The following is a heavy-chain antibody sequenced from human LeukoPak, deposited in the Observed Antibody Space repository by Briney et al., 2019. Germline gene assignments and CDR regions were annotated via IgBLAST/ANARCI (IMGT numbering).Heavy chain of an antibody. CDR3: AKDQTRYSNSGYYYFYYMDV. D-gene: IGHD4-11*01. CDR2: ISYDGSNK. Sequence: GGSLRLSCAASGFTFSSYGMHWVRQAPGKGLEWVAVISYDGSNKYYADSVKGRCTVSRDDSKNTLYLQMNSLRAEDTAVYYCAKDQTRYSNSGYYYFYYMDVWGKGTTVTVSS. J-gene: IGHJ6*03. CDR1: GFTFSSYG. V-gene: IGHV3-30*18.